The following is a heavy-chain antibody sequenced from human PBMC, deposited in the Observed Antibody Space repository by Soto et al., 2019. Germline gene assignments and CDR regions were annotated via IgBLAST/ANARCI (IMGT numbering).Heavy chain of an antibody. J-gene: IGHJ5*01. CDR2: INPSDSTT. D-gene: IGHD1-26*01. CDR1: GYTLTSYW. CDR3: ARGPSGVGRIWFDS. V-gene: IGHV1-46*03. Sequence: ASVKVSCKASGYTLTSYWMHWVRQAPGQGLEWVGVINPSDSTTNYAQKLQGRVTMTRDTSTSTVYMDLSSLRSEDTAVYYCARGPSGVGRIWFDSWGQGTLVTVSS.